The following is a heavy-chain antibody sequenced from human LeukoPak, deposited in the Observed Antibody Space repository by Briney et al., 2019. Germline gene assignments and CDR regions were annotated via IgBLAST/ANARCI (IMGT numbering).Heavy chain of an antibody. D-gene: IGHD2/OR15-2a*01. CDR1: GGSISSDH. Sequence: KPSETLSLTCTVSGGSISSDHWNWIRQPPGKGLEWIGCIFYSGRTYYNPSLKSRVTISVDMSKSQFSLKLTSVTAADTAVYYCARKNDFDIWGRGTLVTVSS. CDR3: ARKNDFDI. J-gene: IGHJ3*02. CDR2: IFYSGRT. V-gene: IGHV4-59*01.